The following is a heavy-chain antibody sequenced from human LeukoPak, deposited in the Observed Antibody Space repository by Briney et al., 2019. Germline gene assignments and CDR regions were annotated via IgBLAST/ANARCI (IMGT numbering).Heavy chain of an antibody. CDR3: ARGEGFDY. Sequence: PSETLSLTCTVSGGSISSGGYFWSWIRQHPGKDLEWIGYIYYTGSTYYNPSLKSRVAMSLDTSKNQFSLKLSSVTAADTAVYYSARGEGFDYWGQGTLVTVSS. CDR2: IYYTGST. V-gene: IGHV4-31*03. D-gene: IGHD1-26*01. CDR1: GGSISSGGYF. J-gene: IGHJ4*02.